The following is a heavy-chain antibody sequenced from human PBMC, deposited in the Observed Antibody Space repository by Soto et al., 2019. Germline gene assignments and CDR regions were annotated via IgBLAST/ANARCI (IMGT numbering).Heavy chain of an antibody. CDR3: AKGSYSGRYSDFDC. D-gene: IGHD1-26*01. V-gene: IGHV4-59*01. CDR1: GGSISSYY. Sequence: SETLSLTCTVSGGSISSYYWSWIRQPPGKGLEWIGYIYYSGSTNYNPSLKSRVTISVDTSKNQFSLRAEDTAVYYCAKGSYSGRYSDFDCWGQGTLVTVSS. CDR2: IYYSGST. J-gene: IGHJ4*02.